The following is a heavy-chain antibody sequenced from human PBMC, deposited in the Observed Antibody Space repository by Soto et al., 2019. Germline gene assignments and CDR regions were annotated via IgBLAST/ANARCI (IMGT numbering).Heavy chain of an antibody. CDR2: ISAYTGNT. Sequence: QVQLVQSGAEVKKPGASVKVSCKASGYTFTSYGISWVRQAPGQGLQWMGWISAYTGNTNYTQKHQGRVTMTTDTSTSTAYMELRSLRSDDTAVYYWARYSSGWYYFDYWGQGTLVTVSS. J-gene: IGHJ4*02. D-gene: IGHD6-19*01. CDR1: GYTFTSYG. V-gene: IGHV1-18*01. CDR3: ARYSSGWYYFDY.